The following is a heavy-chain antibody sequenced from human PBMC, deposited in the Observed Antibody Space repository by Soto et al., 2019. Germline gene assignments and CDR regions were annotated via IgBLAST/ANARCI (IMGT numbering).Heavy chain of an antibody. CDR3: ARVPGGGVPAFDI. V-gene: IGHV4-31*02. J-gene: IGHJ3*02. D-gene: IGHD3-16*01. Sequence: TSETLSLTCTVSGDSISSISSGGYYWSWIRQHPGRGLEWIGYIYYSGSTYYTPSLKSRVSMSVDTSKNQFSLKLTSVTAADTAVYYCARVPGGGVPAFDIWGQGTMVTVSS. CDR2: IYYSGST. CDR1: GDSISSISSGGYY.